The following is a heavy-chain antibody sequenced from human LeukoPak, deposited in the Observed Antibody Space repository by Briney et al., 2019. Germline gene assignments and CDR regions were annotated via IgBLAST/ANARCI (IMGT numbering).Heavy chain of an antibody. CDR3: ARRIVGATSDAFDI. CDR1: GGSISSYY. J-gene: IGHJ3*02. D-gene: IGHD1-26*01. V-gene: IGHV4-59*08. Sequence: PSETLSLTCTVSGGSISSYYWSWIRQPPGKGLEWIGYIYYSGSTNYNPSLKSRVTISVDTSKNQFSLKLSSVTAADTAVYYCARRIVGATSDAFDIWGQGTMVTVSS. CDR2: IYYSGST.